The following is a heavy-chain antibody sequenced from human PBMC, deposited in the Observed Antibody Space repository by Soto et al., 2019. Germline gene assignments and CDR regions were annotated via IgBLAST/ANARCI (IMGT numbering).Heavy chain of an antibody. V-gene: IGHV4-31*03. CDR3: ARGGYEADYYYYYGMDV. J-gene: IGHJ6*02. CDR2: IYYSGST. D-gene: IGHD5-12*01. CDR1: GGSISSGGYY. Sequence: SETLSLTCTVSGGSISSGGYYWSWIRQHPGKGMGWIGYIYYSGSTYYNPSLKSRVTISVDTSKNQFSLKLSSVTAADTAVYYCARGGYEADYYYYYGMDVWGQGTTVTVSS.